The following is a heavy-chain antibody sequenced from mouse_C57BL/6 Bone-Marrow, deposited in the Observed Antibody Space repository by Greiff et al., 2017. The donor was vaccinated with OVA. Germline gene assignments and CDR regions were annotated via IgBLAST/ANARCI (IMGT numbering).Heavy chain of an antibody. D-gene: IGHD4-1*01. CDR2: IWSGGST. V-gene: IGHV2-2*01. CDR1: GFSLTSYG. CDR3: ARRANWAPYAMDY. Sequence: QVQLKQSGPGLVQPSQSLSITCTVSGFSLTSYGVHWVRQSPGKGLEWLGVIWSGGSTDYNAAFISRLSISKDNSKSQVFFKMNSLQADDTAIYYCARRANWAPYAMDYWGQGTSVPVSS. J-gene: IGHJ4*01.